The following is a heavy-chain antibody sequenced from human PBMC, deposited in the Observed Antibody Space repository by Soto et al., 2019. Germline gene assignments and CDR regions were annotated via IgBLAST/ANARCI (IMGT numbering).Heavy chain of an antibody. CDR2: ISYDGSNK. Sequence: GGSLRLSCAASGFTFGSYAMHWVRQVPGKGLEGVAVISYDGSNKCYADSVKGRFTISRDSSKNTVSLEMTSLRAEDTAVYYCAKGGRQWLVTSDFNYWGEEALVTVS. J-gene: IGHJ4*02. V-gene: IGHV3-30-3*01. CDR1: GFTFGSYA. D-gene: IGHD6-19*01. CDR3: AKGGRQWLVTSDFNY.